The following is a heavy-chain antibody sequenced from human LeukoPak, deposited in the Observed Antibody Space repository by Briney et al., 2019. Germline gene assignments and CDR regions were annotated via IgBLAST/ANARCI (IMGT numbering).Heavy chain of an antibody. CDR2: ISTSGTSI. J-gene: IGHJ5*02. V-gene: IGHV3-48*03. D-gene: IGHD6-13*01. Sequence: GGSLRLSCAASGFTFSSYEMNWVRQAPGKGLEWVSYISTSGTSIYYADSVKGRFTISRDNAKNSLYLQMNSLRAEDTAVYYCARKYSSSWSGFDPWGQGTWSPSPQ. CDR3: ARKYSSSWSGFDP. CDR1: GFTFSSYE.